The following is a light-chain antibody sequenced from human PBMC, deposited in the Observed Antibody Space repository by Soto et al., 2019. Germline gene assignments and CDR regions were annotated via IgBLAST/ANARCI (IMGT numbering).Light chain of an antibody. CDR1: SSDVGSYNL. V-gene: IGLV2-23*01. Sequence: QSVLTQPASVSGSPGQPITISCTGTSSDVGSYNLVSWYQQHPGKAPKLMIYEGSKRPSGVSNRFSGSKSGNTASLTISGLQAEDEADYYCCSYAGSSTHVFGTGTKLTVL. CDR3: CSYAGSSTHV. CDR2: EGS. J-gene: IGLJ1*01.